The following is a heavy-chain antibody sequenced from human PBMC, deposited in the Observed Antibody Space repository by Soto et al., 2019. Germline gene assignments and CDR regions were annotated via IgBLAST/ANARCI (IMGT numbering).Heavy chain of an antibody. CDR2: ISTYNGNT. J-gene: IGHJ4*02. D-gene: IGHD3-10*01. Sequence: QVQLVQSGVEVRKPGASVKVYCKASGYTFTTYGISWVRQAPGQGPEWMGWISTYNGNTQLAQKFQGRVTMTTDTSPNTAYMELRSLTSDDTAVYYCARDCSAEVLPDDWGQGTLVTVSS. V-gene: IGHV1-18*01. CDR3: ARDCSAEVLPDD. CDR1: GYTFTTYG.